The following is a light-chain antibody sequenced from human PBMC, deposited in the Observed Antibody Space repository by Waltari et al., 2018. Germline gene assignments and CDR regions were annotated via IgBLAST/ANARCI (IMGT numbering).Light chain of an antibody. V-gene: IGKV1D-13*01. CDR2: DAS. CDR3: QQFNNYPYT. CDR1: QGISSA. Sequence: AIQLTQSPSSLPASVGDRVTITCRASQGISSALAWYQQKPVKAPKLLIYDASSLESGVPSRFSGSGSGTDFTLTISSLQPEDFATYYCQQFNNYPYTFGQGTKLEIK. J-gene: IGKJ2*01.